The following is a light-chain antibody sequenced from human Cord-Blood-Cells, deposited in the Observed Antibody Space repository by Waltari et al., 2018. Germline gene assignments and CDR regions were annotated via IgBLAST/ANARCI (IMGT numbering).Light chain of an antibody. V-gene: IGLV2-23*01. CDR2: EGS. CDR1: SSDVGSYNL. Sequence: QSALTQPASVSGSPGPSITISCTGTSSDVGSYNLVSWSQQHPGKAPKLMIYEGSKRPSGVSNRFSGSKSGNTASLTISGLQAEDEADYYCCSYAGYVFGTGTKVTVL. J-gene: IGLJ1*01. CDR3: CSYAGYV.